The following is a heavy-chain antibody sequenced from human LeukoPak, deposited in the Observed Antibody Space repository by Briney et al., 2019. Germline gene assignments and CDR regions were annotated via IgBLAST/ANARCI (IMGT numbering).Heavy chain of an antibody. CDR1: GGSISSYY. D-gene: IGHD6-13*01. Sequence: TSDTLSLTCTVSGGSISSYYWIWIRQPPGEGLEGIGYIYYSGTTNYNPSLKRRVTISVDTSKNQFSLKLSSVTAADTAVYYCARTGYSRSEFDPWGQGTLVTVSS. CDR3: ARTGYSRSEFDP. V-gene: IGHV4-59*07. J-gene: IGHJ5*02. CDR2: IYYSGTT.